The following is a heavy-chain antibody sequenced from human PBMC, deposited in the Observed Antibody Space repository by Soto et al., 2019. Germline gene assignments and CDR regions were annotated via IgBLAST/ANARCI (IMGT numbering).Heavy chain of an antibody. D-gene: IGHD3-10*01. CDR2: IYHGGRT. Sequence: QVQLQESGPGLVKPSETLSLTCTVSGGSISTYYWSWIRQPPGKGLEWIGYIYHGGRTNYNPSLTTRVAISGDTSENQFSLKLRSVTAADTAAYYGARDISGYYDSGTDWYFDLWGRGTLVTVSS. V-gene: IGHV4-59*01. CDR3: ARDISGYYDSGTDWYFDL. CDR1: GGSISTYY. J-gene: IGHJ2*01.